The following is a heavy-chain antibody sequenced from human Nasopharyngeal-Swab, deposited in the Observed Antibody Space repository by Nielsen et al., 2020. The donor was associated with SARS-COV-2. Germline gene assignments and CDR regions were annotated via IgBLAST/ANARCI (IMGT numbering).Heavy chain of an antibody. CDR2: ISYDGSNE. CDR3: AKDVHGDYGGIDY. CDR1: GFTFSSSG. V-gene: IGHV3-30*18. J-gene: IGHJ4*02. Sequence: LSLTCAASGFTFSSSGMDWARQAPGKGLEWVAVISYDGSNEYYGDSVKGRFTISRDNSKNTLYLQMNSLRVDDTAVYYCAKDVHGDYGGIDYWGQGILVTVSS. D-gene: IGHD4-17*01.